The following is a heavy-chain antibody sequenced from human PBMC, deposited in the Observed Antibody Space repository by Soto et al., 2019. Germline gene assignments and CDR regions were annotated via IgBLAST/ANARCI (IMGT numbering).Heavy chain of an antibody. CDR1: GGSFSGYY. V-gene: IGHV4-34*01. D-gene: IGHD6-13*01. CDR3: ASGIAEAGHYYYYGMDV. J-gene: IGHJ6*02. Sequence: QVQLQQWGAGLLKPSETLSLTCAVYGGSFSGYYWSWIRQPPGKGLEWIGEINHSGSTNYNPSLKSRVTISVDTSKNQFSLKLSSVTAADTAVYYCASGIAEAGHYYYYGMDVWGQGTTVTVSS. CDR2: INHSGST.